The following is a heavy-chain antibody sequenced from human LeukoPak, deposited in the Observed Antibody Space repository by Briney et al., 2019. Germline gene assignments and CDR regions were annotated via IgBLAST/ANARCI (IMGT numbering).Heavy chain of an antibody. CDR3: ARDVAGQLEAVGMDV. CDR1: GFTFSSYS. D-gene: IGHD6-6*01. J-gene: IGHJ6*03. Sequence: GGSLRLSCAASGFTFSSYSMNWVRQAPGKGLEWVSSISSSSSYIYYADSVKGRFTISRDNAKNSLYLQMNSLRAEDTAVYYCARDVAGQLEAVGMDVWGKGTTVTVSS. V-gene: IGHV3-21*01. CDR2: ISSSSSYI.